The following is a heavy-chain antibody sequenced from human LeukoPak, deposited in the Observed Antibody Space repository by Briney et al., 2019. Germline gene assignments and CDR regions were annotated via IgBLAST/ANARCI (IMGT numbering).Heavy chain of an antibody. Sequence: GGSLRLSCAASGFTFSSYGINWVRQAPGKGLEWVSFISSSSTYIYYADSVKGRFTISRDNAKNSLYLQMNGLRAEDTAVYYCARGSAEFDYWGQGTLVTVS. CDR3: ARGSAEFDY. J-gene: IGHJ4*02. CDR2: ISSSSTYI. V-gene: IGHV3-21*01. CDR1: GFTFSSYG.